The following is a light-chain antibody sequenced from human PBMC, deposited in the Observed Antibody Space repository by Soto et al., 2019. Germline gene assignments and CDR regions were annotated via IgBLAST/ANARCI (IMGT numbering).Light chain of an antibody. CDR3: QQYCSAPWK. CDR1: QSVSSSY. Sequence: ELVLTQSPGTLSLSPGERATLSCRASQSVSSSYLAWYQQTPDQAPRLLIYLASSRATGIPDRFSGSGSGGDLTLTIGRLAPGDFALYYGQQYCSAPWKVGQGIKVEIK. CDR2: LAS. V-gene: IGKV3-20*01. J-gene: IGKJ1*01.